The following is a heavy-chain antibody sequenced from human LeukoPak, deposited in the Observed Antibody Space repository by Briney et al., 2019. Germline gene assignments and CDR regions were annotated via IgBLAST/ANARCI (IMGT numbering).Heavy chain of an antibody. CDR3: ASQDSSGYIDY. D-gene: IGHD3-22*01. CDR2: ISSSSSYI. CDR1: GFTSSSYS. Sequence: GGSLRLSCAASGFTSSSYSMNWVRQAPGKGLEWVSSISSSSSYIYYADSVKGRFTISRDNAKNSLYLQMNSLRAEDTAVYYCASQDSSGYIDYWGQGTLVTVSS. V-gene: IGHV3-21*01. J-gene: IGHJ4*02.